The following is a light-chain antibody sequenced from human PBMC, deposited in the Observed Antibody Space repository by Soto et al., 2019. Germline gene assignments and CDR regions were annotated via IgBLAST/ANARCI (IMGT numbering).Light chain of an antibody. V-gene: IGLV1-44*01. Sequence: QSALTQPPSAFGTPGQRVTISCSGSSSNIGTNTVIWYQQLPGAAPRLLIYSDNQRPSGVPDRFSGSKSGTSASLAISGLQSEDEADYYCAAWDVSLVVFGGGTKLTVL. CDR3: AAWDVSLVV. CDR1: SSNIGTNT. J-gene: IGLJ2*01. CDR2: SDN.